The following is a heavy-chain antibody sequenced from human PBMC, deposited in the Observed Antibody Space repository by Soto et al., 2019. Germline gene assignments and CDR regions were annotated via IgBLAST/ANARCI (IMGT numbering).Heavy chain of an antibody. J-gene: IGHJ6*02. CDR3: ARDTLSRFGSGYYIGGNYYYGMDV. CDR2: MYYSGST. V-gene: IGHV4-59*01. D-gene: IGHD3-3*01. CDR1: GGAISSYY. Sequence: SETLSLTCTVSGGAISSYYWSWIRQPPGKGLEWIGYMYYSGSTKYNPSLKSRVTISIDTSKIQFSLKLSSVTAADTAVYYCARDTLSRFGSGYYIGGNYYYGMDVWGQGTTVTVS.